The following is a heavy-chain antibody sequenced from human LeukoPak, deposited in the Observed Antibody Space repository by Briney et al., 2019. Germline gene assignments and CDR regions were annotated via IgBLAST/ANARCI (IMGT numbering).Heavy chain of an antibody. CDR2: INPNRGGI. CDR1: GYTFTDSY. CDR3: ARGWNGGSLNWFDP. Sequence: ASVKVSCKTSGYTFTDSYIHWVRQAPGQGLEWMGWINPNRGGIKFAQKFQGRVTLTSDTSITTAYMELSRLRSDNTAVYYCARGWNGGSLNWFDPWGLGTLVTVSS. D-gene: IGHD1-1*01. V-gene: IGHV1-2*02. J-gene: IGHJ5*02.